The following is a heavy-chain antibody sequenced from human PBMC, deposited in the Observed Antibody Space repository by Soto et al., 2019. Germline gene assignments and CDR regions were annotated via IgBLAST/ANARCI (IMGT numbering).Heavy chain of an antibody. J-gene: IGHJ4*02. CDR2: IYYSGST. Sequence: SETLSLTCTVSGGSISSGDYYWSWIRQPPGKGLEWIGYIYYSGSTYYNPSLKSRVTISLDTSKNQFSLKLTSVTAADTAVYYCASDNLPGLFDYSGQRTLVPVSS. V-gene: IGHV4-30-4*01. CDR1: GGSISSGDYY. CDR3: ASDNLPGLFDY.